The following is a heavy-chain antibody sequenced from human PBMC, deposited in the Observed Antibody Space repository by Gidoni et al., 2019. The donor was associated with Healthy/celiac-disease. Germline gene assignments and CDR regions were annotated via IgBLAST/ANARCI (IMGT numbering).Heavy chain of an antibody. CDR1: GGTFSSYA. Sequence: QVQLVQPGAEVKKPGSSVKVPCKASGGTFSSYAISWVRQAPGQGLEWMGGIIPIFGTANYAQKFQGRVTITADESTSTAYMELSSLRSEDTAVYYCARTRRYYGMDVWGQGTTVTVSS. CDR2: IIPIFGTA. V-gene: IGHV1-69*01. CDR3: ARTRRYYGMDV. J-gene: IGHJ6*02.